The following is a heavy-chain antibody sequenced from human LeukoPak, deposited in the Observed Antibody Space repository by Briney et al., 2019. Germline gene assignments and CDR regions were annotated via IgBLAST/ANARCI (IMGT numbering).Heavy chain of an antibody. D-gene: IGHD3-16*01. CDR2: IIPIFGTA. CDR1: GNSLSNYA. Sequence: GASVKVSCKDSGNSLSNYAVSWVRQAPGQGFEWMGGIIPIFGTADYAQKFQGRVTITADQSTSTTYMALSSMKSEDTATYYCTTRACHAGGCSSSFYYYYGLHFWGQGTTGSVSS. CDR3: TTRACHAGGCSSSFYYYYGLHF. J-gene: IGHJ6*02. V-gene: IGHV1-69*13.